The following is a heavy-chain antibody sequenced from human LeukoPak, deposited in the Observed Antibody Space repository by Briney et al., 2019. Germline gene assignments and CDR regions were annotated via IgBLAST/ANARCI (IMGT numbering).Heavy chain of an antibody. CDR3: ARDHDSSGSFVSVN. D-gene: IGHD6-19*01. J-gene: IGHJ4*02. V-gene: IGHV4-4*07. CDR2: LYPSGST. CDR1: GGPISSYY. Sequence: SETLSLTCTVSGGPISSYYWSWIRQPAGKALEWISRLYPSGSTSYNPSLESRVTISVDKSKNQVSLRLPSVTAADTAVYYCARDHDSSGSFVSVNWGQGTLVTVSS.